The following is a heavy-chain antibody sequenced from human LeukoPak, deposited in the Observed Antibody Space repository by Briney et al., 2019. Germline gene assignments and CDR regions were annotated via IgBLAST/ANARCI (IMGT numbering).Heavy chain of an antibody. CDR3: ALVGYYFDY. CDR1: GGSFSGYY. V-gene: IGHV3-7*01. D-gene: IGHD2-15*01. J-gene: IGHJ4*02. CDR2: IKQDGSEK. Sequence: ETLSLTCAVYGGSFSGYYWSWVRQAPGKGLGWVANIKQDGSEKYYVDSVKGRFTISRDNAKNSLYLQMNSLRAEDTAVYYCALVGYYFDYWGQGTLVTVSS.